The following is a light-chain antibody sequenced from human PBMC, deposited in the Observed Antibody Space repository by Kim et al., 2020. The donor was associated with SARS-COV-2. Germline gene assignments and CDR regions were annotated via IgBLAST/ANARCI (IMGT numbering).Light chain of an antibody. V-gene: IGKV3-11*01. CDR2: QSS. CDR3: QQRRDWPLA. Sequence: EIVLTQSPATLSLSPGERATLSCRANQSVSSYLNWYQQKPGQAPSLLIYQSSNRATGIPARFSGSGSDTDFTLTINSVEPEDFAVYYCQQRRDWPLAFGGRTKVDIK. J-gene: IGKJ4*01. CDR1: QSVSSY.